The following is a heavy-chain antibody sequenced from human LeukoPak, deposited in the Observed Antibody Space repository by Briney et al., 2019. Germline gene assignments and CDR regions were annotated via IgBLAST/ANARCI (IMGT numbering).Heavy chain of an antibody. CDR3: ARGYYDILTGYYTPVDY. V-gene: IGHV1-18*01. D-gene: IGHD3-9*01. Sequence: ASVKVSCKASGYTFTSYGISWVRQASGQGLEWMGWISAYNGNTNYAQKLQGRVTMTTDTSTSTAYMELRSLRSDDTAVYYCARGYYDILTGYYTPVDYWGQGTLVTVSS. CDR2: ISAYNGNT. J-gene: IGHJ4*02. CDR1: GYTFTSYG.